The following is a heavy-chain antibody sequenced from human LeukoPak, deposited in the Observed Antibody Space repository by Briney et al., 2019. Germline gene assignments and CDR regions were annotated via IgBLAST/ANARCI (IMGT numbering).Heavy chain of an antibody. CDR1: GFTFSSYA. V-gene: IGHV3-21*01. CDR2: MSSSGSYI. Sequence: TGGSLRLSCAASGFTFSSYAMNWVRQAPGKGLEWVSFMSSSGSYIYYADSVKGRFTSSRDNAKNSLYLQMNSLRTEDTAVYYCARVLWHPYGMDVWGQGTTVTVSS. J-gene: IGHJ6*02. CDR3: ARVLWHPYGMDV. D-gene: IGHD3-10*01.